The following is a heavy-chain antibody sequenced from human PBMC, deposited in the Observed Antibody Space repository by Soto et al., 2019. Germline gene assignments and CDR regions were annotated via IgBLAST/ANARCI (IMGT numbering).Heavy chain of an antibody. D-gene: IGHD4-17*01. J-gene: IGHJ6*02. CDR1: GFTFSSYW. V-gene: IGHV3-7*05. CDR2: IKQDGSEK. CDR3: AREDWTTVVTQDSYYYYYYGMDV. Sequence: GESLKISCAASGFTFSSYWMSWVRQAPGKGLEWVANIKQDGSEKYYVDSVKGRFTISRDNAKNSLYLQMNSLRAEDTAVYYCAREDWTTVVTQDSYYYYYYGMDVWGQGTTVTVSS.